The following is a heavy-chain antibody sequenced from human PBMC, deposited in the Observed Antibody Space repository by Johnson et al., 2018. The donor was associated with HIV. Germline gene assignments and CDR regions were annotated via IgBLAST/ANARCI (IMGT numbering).Heavy chain of an antibody. J-gene: IGHJ3*02. CDR3: AKLPGGNSGFVDAFDI. Sequence: VQLVESGGGLVQPGGSLRLSCAASGFTFSSYWMHWVRQAPGKGLVWVSRINSDGSSTSYADSVKGRFTISRDNAKNTLYLQMNSLRAEDTAVYYCAKLPGGNSGFVDAFDIWGQGTMVTVSS. CDR2: INSDGSST. CDR1: GFTFSSYW. D-gene: IGHD4-23*01. V-gene: IGHV3-74*01.